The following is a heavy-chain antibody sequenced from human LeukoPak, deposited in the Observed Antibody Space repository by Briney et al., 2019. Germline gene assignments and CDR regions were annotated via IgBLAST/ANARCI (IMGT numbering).Heavy chain of an antibody. CDR3: AKDGIFGELYFNYYFDY. J-gene: IGHJ4*02. CDR1: GFTFSSYD. V-gene: IGHV3-23*01. Sequence: GGSLRLSCAASGFTFSSYDMHWVRQATGKGLEWVSAISGSGGSTYYADSVKGRFTISRDNSKNTLYLQMNSLRAEDAAVYYCAKDGIFGELYFNYYFDYWGQGTLVTVSS. D-gene: IGHD3-10*01. CDR2: ISGSGGST.